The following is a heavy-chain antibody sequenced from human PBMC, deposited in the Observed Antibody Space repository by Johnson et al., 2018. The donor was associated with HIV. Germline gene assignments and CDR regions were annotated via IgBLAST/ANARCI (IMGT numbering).Heavy chain of an antibody. CDR3: AKLTHTFVFDI. J-gene: IGHJ3*02. Sequence: QVQLMESGGGVVQPGRSLRLSCAASGFTFSSYAMHWVRQAPGKGLEWVALISYDGLNKYYADSVKGRFTISRDNSKNTLYLQMNSLRTEDTALYYCAKLTHTFVFDIWGQGTKVTVSS. V-gene: IGHV3-30-3*02. CDR2: ISYDGLNK. D-gene: IGHD3-3*02. CDR1: GFTFSSYA.